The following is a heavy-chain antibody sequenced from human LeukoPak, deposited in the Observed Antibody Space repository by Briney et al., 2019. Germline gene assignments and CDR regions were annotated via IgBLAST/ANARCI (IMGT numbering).Heavy chain of an antibody. J-gene: IGHJ5*02. CDR1: GFTVSSNY. CDR2: ISYDGRNT. CDR3: ARDNAPITIFMWFDP. D-gene: IGHD3-9*01. Sequence: GGSLRLSCAASGFTVSSNYMSWVRQAPGKGLEWVAVISYDGRNTYYAESVKGRFTISRDSSKNTLYLQMNSLRAEDTALYYCARDNAPITIFMWFDPWDQGTLVTVSS. V-gene: IGHV3-30*03.